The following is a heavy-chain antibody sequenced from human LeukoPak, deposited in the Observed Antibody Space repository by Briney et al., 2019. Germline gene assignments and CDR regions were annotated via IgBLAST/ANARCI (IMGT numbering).Heavy chain of an antibody. D-gene: IGHD5-24*01. V-gene: IGHV4-59*08. CDR3: ARHRDAYNDFDY. CDR1: GGSISYF. Sequence: PSETLSLTCTVSGGSISYFWSWIRQPPGKGLEWIGYIFYSGSTNYNPSLKSRVTISVDTSKNQFSLKLSSVTAADTAVYYCARHRDAYNDFDYWGRGTLVTVSS. CDR2: IFYSGST. J-gene: IGHJ4*02.